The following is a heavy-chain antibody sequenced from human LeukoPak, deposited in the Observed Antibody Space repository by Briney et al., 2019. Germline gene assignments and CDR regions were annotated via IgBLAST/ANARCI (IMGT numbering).Heavy chain of an antibody. CDR2: TYYRSKWYN. CDR3: ARIMTTVMPRADWFDP. CDR1: GDSVSSNSAA. D-gene: IGHD4-11*01. Sequence: SQTLSLTCAISGDSVSSNSAAWNWIRQSPSRGLEWLGRTYYRSKWYNDYAVSVKSRITINPDTSKNQFSLQLNSVTPEDTAVYYCARIMTTVMPRADWFDPWGQGTLVTVSS. J-gene: IGHJ5*02. V-gene: IGHV6-1*01.